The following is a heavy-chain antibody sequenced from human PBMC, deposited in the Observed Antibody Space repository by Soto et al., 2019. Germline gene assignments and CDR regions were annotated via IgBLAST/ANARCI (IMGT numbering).Heavy chain of an antibody. Sequence: GGSLRLSCAASGFTFSNAWMNGVRQAPGKGLEWVGRIKSKTDGGTTDYAAPVKGRFTISRDDSKNTLYLQMNSLKTEDTAVYYCTTDPAYCGVDCYSWFAPWGEGTLVTVSS. CDR2: IKSKTDGGTT. D-gene: IGHD2-21*02. J-gene: IGHJ5*02. V-gene: IGHV3-15*07. CDR3: TTDPAYCGVDCYSWFAP. CDR1: GFTFSNAW.